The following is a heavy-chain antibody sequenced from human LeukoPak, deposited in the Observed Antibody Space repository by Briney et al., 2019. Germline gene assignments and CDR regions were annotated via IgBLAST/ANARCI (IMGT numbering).Heavy chain of an antibody. V-gene: IGHV4-59*01. CDR1: GGSISSYY. J-gene: IGHJ4*02. CDR3: ARDRLPRLY. Sequence: SETLSLTCAVYGGSISSYYWSWIRQPPGKGLEWIGYIYYSGSTNYNPSLKSRVTISVDTSKNQFSLKLSSVTAADTAVYYCARDRLPRLYWGQGTLVTVSS. CDR2: IYYSGST. D-gene: IGHD4-11*01.